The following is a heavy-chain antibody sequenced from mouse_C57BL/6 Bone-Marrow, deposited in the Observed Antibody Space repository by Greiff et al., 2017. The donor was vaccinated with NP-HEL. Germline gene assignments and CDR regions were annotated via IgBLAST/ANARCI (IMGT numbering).Heavy chain of an antibody. V-gene: IGHV14-1*01. Sequence: VQLQQSGAELVRPGASVKLSCTASGFNIKDYYMHWVKQRPEQGLEWIGRIDPEDGDTEYAPKFQGKATMTAATSSNTAYLQLSSLTSEDTAVYYCTHDYDGPLFDYWGQGTTLTVSS. J-gene: IGHJ2*01. CDR2: IDPEDGDT. CDR1: GFNIKDYY. CDR3: THDYDGPLFDY. D-gene: IGHD2-4*01.